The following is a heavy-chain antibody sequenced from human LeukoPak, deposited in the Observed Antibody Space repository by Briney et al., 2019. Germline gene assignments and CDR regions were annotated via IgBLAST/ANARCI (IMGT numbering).Heavy chain of an antibody. J-gene: IGHJ4*02. CDR3: AKGLYGSGSPWPYYFDY. CDR2: ISWNSGFI. CDR1: GFTFDDYA. Sequence: GGSLRLSCAASGFTFDDYAMHWVRQAPGKGLEWVSGISWNSGFIGYADSVKGRFTISRDNAKNSLYLQMNSLRAEDMALYYCAKGLYGSGSPWPYYFDYWGQGTLVTVSS. D-gene: IGHD3-10*01. V-gene: IGHV3-9*03.